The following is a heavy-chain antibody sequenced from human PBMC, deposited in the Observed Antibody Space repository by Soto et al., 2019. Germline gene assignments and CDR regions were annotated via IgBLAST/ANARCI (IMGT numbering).Heavy chain of an antibody. CDR2: ISPSGTT. V-gene: IGHV4-34*01. CDR1: SGSLSADY. J-gene: IGHJ4*02. D-gene: IGHD6-6*01. Sequence: SETLSLTCSLYSGSLSADYWSWLRQPPGKGLEWIGEISPSGTTNYSPSLKSRVSISVDTSKNQFSLNLTSLTAADTAVYYCARAPKVSGSAQTRPDFWGQGSLVTVSS. CDR3: ARAPKVSGSAQTRPDF.